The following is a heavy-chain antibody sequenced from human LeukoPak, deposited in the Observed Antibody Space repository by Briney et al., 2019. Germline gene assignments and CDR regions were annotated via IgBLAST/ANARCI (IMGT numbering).Heavy chain of an antibody. Sequence: PGGSLRLSCAASGFTFSSYGMHWVRQAPGKGLEWVAVISYDGSNKYYADSVKGRFTISRDNSKNTLYLQMNSRRAEDTAVYYCAKDELRFLEWLSRMDVWGQGTTVTVSS. D-gene: IGHD3-3*01. V-gene: IGHV3-30*18. CDR3: AKDELRFLEWLSRMDV. CDR1: GFTFSSYG. CDR2: ISYDGSNK. J-gene: IGHJ6*02.